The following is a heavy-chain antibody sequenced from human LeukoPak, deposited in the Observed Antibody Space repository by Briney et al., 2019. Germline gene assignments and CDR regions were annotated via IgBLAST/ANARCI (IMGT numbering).Heavy chain of an antibody. CDR2: IYPGDSDT. Sequence: GESLKISCKGSGYRFTNSWIAWVRQMPGKGLEWMGIIYPGDSDTRYSPSFQGQVTISADKSISTAYLQWSSLKASDTAMYYCARSVLLWFGEFPPFDYWGQGTLVTVSS. CDR1: GYRFTNSW. J-gene: IGHJ4*02. V-gene: IGHV5-51*01. CDR3: ARSVLLWFGEFPPFDY. D-gene: IGHD3-10*01.